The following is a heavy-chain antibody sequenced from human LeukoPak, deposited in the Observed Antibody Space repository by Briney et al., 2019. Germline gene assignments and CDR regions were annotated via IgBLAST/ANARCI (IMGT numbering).Heavy chain of an antibody. CDR3: ARGYCSGGSCYSVGYFDY. CDR1: GYTFTSYY. J-gene: IGHJ4*02. V-gene: IGHV1-46*01. CDR2: ISPSGGST. Sequence: ASVKVSCKASGYTFTSYYMHWVRQAPGQGLEWMGIISPSGGSTSYAQKFQGRVTMTRDTSTSTVYMELSSLRSEDTAVYYCARGYCSGGSCYSVGYFDYWGQGTLVTVSS. D-gene: IGHD2-15*01.